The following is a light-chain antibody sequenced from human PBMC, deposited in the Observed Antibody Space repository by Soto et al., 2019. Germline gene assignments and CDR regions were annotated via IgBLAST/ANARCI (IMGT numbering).Light chain of an antibody. CDR1: QSVSSY. V-gene: IGKV3-11*01. CDR3: QQRSNWQGAT. CDR2: DAS. Sequence: VVTMSPAALSLSPRERAPLSCTASQSVSSYLAWYQQKPGQAPRLLIYDASNRATGIPARFSGSGSGTDFTLTISSLEPEDFAVYYCQQRSNWQGATFGGGTKVDIK. J-gene: IGKJ4*01.